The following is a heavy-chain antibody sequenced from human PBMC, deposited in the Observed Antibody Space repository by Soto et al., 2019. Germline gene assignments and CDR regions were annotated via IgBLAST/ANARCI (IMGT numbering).Heavy chain of an antibody. CDR3: AKGHYGDGLG. CDR2: IRPDGSEK. Sequence: HPGGSLSLSCAASGFTFGNYWMSWVRQAPGKGLEYVANIRPDGSEKYCLDSVKGRFTISRDNAKNSLYLQMNSLRAEDTAVYYCAKGHYGDGLGWGQGTLVTVSS. V-gene: IGHV3-7*05. CDR1: GFTFGNYW. J-gene: IGHJ4*02. D-gene: IGHD3-10*01.